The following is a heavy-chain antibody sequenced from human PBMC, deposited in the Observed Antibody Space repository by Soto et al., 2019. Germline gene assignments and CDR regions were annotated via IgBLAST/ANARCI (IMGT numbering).Heavy chain of an antibody. D-gene: IGHD3-10*01. Sequence: GGSLRLSCAASGFTFSSYWMSWVRQAPGKGLEWVANIKQDGSEKYYVDSVKGRFTISRDNAKNSLYLQMNSLRAEDTAVYYCARVGEYYYGSGSYSEPIDYWGQGTLVTVSS. CDR2: IKQDGSEK. V-gene: IGHV3-7*01. CDR3: ARVGEYYYGSGSYSEPIDY. J-gene: IGHJ4*02. CDR1: GFTFSSYW.